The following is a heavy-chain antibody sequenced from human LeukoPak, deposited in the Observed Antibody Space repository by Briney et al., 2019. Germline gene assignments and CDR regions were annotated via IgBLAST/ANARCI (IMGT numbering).Heavy chain of an antibody. Sequence: GGSLRLSCAASGFTFSNYWMSWVRQAPGKGLEWVSSISSSSSYIYYADSVKGRFTISRDNAKNSLYLQMNSRRAEDTAVYYCARGIYPIYWGQGTLVTVSS. D-gene: IGHD5/OR15-5a*01. CDR3: ARGIYPIY. V-gene: IGHV3-21*01. CDR2: ISSSSSYI. J-gene: IGHJ4*02. CDR1: GFTFSNYW.